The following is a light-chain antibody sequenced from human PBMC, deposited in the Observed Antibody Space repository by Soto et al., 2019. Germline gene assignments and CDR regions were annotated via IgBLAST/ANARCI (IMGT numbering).Light chain of an antibody. V-gene: IGKV3D-15*01. CDR1: QSVSSN. CDR3: YQRGSWPPSIT. CDR2: GAS. Sequence: ELVLTQSPATLSVSPGDSATLSCRASQSVSSNLAWYQQKPGQAPRLLIYGASTRATGIPARFSGSGSGTDFTLTISILDPEDSAVYYCYQRGSWPPSITFGQGTRLDIK. J-gene: IGKJ5*01.